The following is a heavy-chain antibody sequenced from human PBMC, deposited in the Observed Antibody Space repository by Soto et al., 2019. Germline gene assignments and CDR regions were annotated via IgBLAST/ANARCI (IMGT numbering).Heavy chain of an antibody. Sequence: PGGSLRLSCAASGFTFSSYAMSWVRQAPGKGLEWVSAISGSGGSTYYADSVKGRFTISRDNSKNTLYLQMNSLRAEDTAVYYCAKGDSPYCGGDCYDAFDIWGQGTMVTVSS. CDR3: AKGDSPYCGGDCYDAFDI. CDR1: GFTFSSYA. CDR2: ISGSGGST. J-gene: IGHJ3*02. D-gene: IGHD2-21*02. V-gene: IGHV3-23*01.